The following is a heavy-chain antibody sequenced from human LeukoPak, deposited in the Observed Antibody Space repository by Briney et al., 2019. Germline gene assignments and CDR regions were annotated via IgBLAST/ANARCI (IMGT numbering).Heavy chain of an antibody. CDR3: AKVIIPYSSGWTFDY. CDR2: ISGSGGST. CDR1: GFTFSSYA. D-gene: IGHD6-19*01. J-gene: IGHJ4*02. Sequence: GGSLRLSCAASGFTFSSYAMSWVRQAPGKGLEWVSAISGSGGSTYYADSVKGRFTISRDNSKNTLYLQMNSLRAEDTAVYYCAKVIIPYSSGWTFDYWGQGTLVTVSS. V-gene: IGHV3-23*01.